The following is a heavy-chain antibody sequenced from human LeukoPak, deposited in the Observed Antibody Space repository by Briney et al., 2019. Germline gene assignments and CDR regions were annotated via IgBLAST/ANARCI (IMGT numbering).Heavy chain of an antibody. CDR3: ARAALGYFDWLLSSDAFDI. D-gene: IGHD3-9*01. J-gene: IGHJ3*02. CDR1: GFTVSSNY. V-gene: IGHV3-53*01. CDR2: IYSGGTT. Sequence: GGSLRLSCAASGFTVSSNYMNWVRQAPGKGLEWVSIIYSGGTTYYADSVKGRFTISRDNSKNTLYLQMYSLRAEDTAVYYCARAALGYFDWLLSSDAFDIWGQGTMVTVSS.